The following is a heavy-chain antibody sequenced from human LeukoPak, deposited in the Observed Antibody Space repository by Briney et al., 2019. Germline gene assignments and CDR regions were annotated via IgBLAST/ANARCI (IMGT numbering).Heavy chain of an antibody. CDR2: IKQDGSEK. CDR1: GFTFSSYW. CDR3: AGDRTMVRGVTIPYSYGMDV. Sequence: GGSLRLSCAASGFTFSSYWMSWVRQAPGKGREWVANIKQDGSEKCYVDSVKGRFTISRDNAKNSLYLQMNSLRAEDTAVYYCAGDRTMVRGVTIPYSYGMDVWGQGTTVTVSS. J-gene: IGHJ6*02. D-gene: IGHD3-10*01. V-gene: IGHV3-7*01.